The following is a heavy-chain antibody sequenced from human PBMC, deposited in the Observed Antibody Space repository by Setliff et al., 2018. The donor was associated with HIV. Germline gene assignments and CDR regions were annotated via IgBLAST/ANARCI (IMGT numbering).Heavy chain of an antibody. CDR1: GFTFSNYW. Sequence: GGSLRLSCAASGFTFSNYWMSWVRQAPGKGLEWVANIKQDGSETYYIDSVKGRFTISRDNTNNSLYLQMNSLRAEDTAMYYCARDRRRYDIVTLHYMDVWGKGTTVTVS. D-gene: IGHD2-15*01. J-gene: IGHJ6*03. V-gene: IGHV3-7*01. CDR2: IKQDGSET. CDR3: ARDRRRYDIVTLHYMDV.